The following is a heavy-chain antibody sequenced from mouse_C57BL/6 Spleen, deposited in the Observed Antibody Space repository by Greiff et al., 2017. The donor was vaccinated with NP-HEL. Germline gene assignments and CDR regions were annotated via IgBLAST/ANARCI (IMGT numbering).Heavy chain of an antibody. Sequence: EVQLQQSVAELVRPGASVKLSCTASGFNIKNSYMHWVKQRPEQGLEWIGRIDPANGNTKYAPKFQGEATITADTSSNTAYLQLSSLTSEDTASYYGARRDDYGSSGYAMDYWGQGTSVTVSS. J-gene: IGHJ4*01. CDR3: ARRDDYGSSGYAMDY. V-gene: IGHV14-3*01. CDR2: IDPANGNT. CDR1: GFNIKNSY. D-gene: IGHD1-1*01.